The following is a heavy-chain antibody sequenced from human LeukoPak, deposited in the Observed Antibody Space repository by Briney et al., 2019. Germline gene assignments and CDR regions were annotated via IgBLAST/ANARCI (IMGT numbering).Heavy chain of an antibody. CDR2: INHSAYT. Sequence: PSETLSLTCAVSGVSFDDYYWSWVRQTPGKGLEWIGEINHSAYTNDSPSLKSRVTLSIDTSRKQFSLNLRSVTVADAGIYYCTRMTTGHDYWGQGTLVTVSS. J-gene: IGHJ4*02. CDR1: GVSFDDYY. CDR3: TRMTTGHDY. V-gene: IGHV4-34*01. D-gene: IGHD4-17*01.